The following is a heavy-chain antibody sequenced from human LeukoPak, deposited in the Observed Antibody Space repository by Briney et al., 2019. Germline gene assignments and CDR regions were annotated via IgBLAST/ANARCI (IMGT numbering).Heavy chain of an antibody. Sequence: PSETLSLTCAVYGGSFSGYYWSWIRQPPGKGLEWIGEINHSGSTNYNPSLKSRVTISVDTSKNQFSLKLSSVTAADTAVYYCARLTVVTLSYYYYGMDVWGQGTTVTVSS. V-gene: IGHV4-34*01. CDR2: INHSGST. D-gene: IGHD4-23*01. CDR3: ARLTVVTLSYYYYGMDV. CDR1: GGSFSGYY. J-gene: IGHJ6*02.